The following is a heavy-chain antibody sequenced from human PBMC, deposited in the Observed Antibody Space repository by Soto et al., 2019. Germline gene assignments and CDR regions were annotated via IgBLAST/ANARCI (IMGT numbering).Heavy chain of an antibody. V-gene: IGHV3-72*01. CDR2: TRNKANSYTT. CDR1: GFSVSDHY. CDR3: TSAMQQLAPDFDY. D-gene: IGHD6-13*01. J-gene: IGHJ4*02. Sequence: PGGSLRLSSAASGFSVSDHYMDWVRQAPGKGLEWVGRTRNKANSYTTEFAASLRDRFTISRDDSKNSVFLQMNSLKTEDTAVYYCTSAMQQLAPDFDYWGQGTLVTSPQ.